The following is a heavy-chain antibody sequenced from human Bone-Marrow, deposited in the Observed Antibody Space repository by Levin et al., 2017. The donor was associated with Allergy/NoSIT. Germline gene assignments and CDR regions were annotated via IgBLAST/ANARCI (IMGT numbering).Heavy chain of an antibody. CDR2: SSGNGANT. CDR1: GFGFGSFA. V-gene: IGHV3-23*01. J-gene: IGHJ4*02. Sequence: SCAASGFGFGSFAMSWVRQAPGKGLEWVSTSSGNGANTYYADSVKGRFTISRDYSKNTLYLQMNSLRDEDTDVYCCAKDQGRIPQHCWGQGTLVTVSS. CDR3: AKDQGRIPQHC. D-gene: IGHD2-15*01.